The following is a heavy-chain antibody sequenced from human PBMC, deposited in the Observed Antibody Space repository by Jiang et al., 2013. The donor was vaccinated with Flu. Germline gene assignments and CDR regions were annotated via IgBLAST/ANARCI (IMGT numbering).Heavy chain of an antibody. Sequence: GAEVKKPGASVKVSCKASGYTFTSYYMHWVRQAPGQGLEWMGMINPSGGNTNYAQKFQGRVTLTRDTSTSTVYMELSSLRSEDTAVYYCAREVLPTYDYVWALFDYWGQGTLVTVSS. J-gene: IGHJ4*02. CDR1: GYTFTSYY. CDR2: INPSGGNT. D-gene: IGHD3-16*01. CDR3: AREVLPTYDYVWALFDY. V-gene: IGHV1-46*01.